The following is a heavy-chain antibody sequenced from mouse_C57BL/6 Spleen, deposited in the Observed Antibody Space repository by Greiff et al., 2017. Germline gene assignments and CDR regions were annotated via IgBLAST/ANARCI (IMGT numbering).Heavy chain of an antibody. CDR3: ARHDYDYDESYFDY. Sequence: EVKLVESGGDLVKPGGSLKLSCAASGFTFSSYGMSWVRQTPDKRLEWVATISSGGSYTYYPDSVKGRFTISRDTAKNTLYLQLSSLKSEDTAMYYCARHDYDYDESYFDYWGQGTTLTVSS. V-gene: IGHV5-6*01. D-gene: IGHD2-4*01. CDR1: GFTFSSYG. CDR2: ISSGGSYT. J-gene: IGHJ2*01.